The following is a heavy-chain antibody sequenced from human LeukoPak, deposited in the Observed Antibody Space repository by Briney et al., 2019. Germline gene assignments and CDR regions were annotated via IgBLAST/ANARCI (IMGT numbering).Heavy chain of an antibody. CDR1: GGSISSSNYY. D-gene: IGHD3-10*01. Sequence: PSETLSLTCTVSGGSISSSNYYWGWIRQPPGKGLEWIGSIYYSGSTYYNPSLKSRVTISVDTSKNQFSLKLSSVTAADTAVYYCARGYYYGSGSPPYYMDVWGKGTTVTVSS. CDR3: ARGYYYGSGSPPYYMDV. J-gene: IGHJ6*03. CDR2: IYYSGST. V-gene: IGHV4-39*07.